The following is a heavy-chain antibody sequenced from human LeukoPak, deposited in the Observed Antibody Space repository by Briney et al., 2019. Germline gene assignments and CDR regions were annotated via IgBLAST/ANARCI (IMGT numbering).Heavy chain of an antibody. CDR2: INHSGST. V-gene: IGHV4-34*01. CDR1: GEPCSGYY. CDR3: AAVTGWFDP. Sequence: ADTLSLNCAVYGEPCSGYYWRWIRQPPGKGLEWIGEINHSGSTNYNPSLKSRVTISVDTSKNQFSLKLSSVTAADTAVYYCAAVTGWFDPWGQGTLVTVSS. D-gene: IGHD4-17*01. J-gene: IGHJ5*02.